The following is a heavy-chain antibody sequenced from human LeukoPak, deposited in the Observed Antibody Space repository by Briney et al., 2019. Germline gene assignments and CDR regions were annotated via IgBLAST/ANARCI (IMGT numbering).Heavy chain of an antibody. CDR1: GGSISSYY. CDR3: ARLGPHAFDI. D-gene: IGHD6-6*01. V-gene: IGHV4-59*01. J-gene: IGHJ3*02. Sequence: SETLSLTCTVSGGSISSYYWSWIRQPPGKGLEWIGYIYYSGSTNYNPSLKSRVTISVDTSKNQFSLKLSPVTAADTAVYYCARLGPHAFDIWGQGTMVTVSS. CDR2: IYYSGST.